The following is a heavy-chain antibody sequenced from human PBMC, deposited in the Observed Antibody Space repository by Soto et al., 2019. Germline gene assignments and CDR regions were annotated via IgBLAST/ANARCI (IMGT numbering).Heavy chain of an antibody. CDR3: TTLEDIVVVPAATKTNYYYYMDV. CDR2: IKSKTDGGTT. V-gene: IGHV3-15*01. CDR1: GFTFSNAW. D-gene: IGHD2-2*01. Sequence: GGSLRLSCAASGFTFSNAWMSWVRQAPGKGLEWVGRIKSKTDGGTTDYAAPVKGRFTISRDDSKNTLYLQMNSLKTEETAVYYCTTLEDIVVVPAATKTNYYYYMDVWGKGTTVTVSS. J-gene: IGHJ6*03.